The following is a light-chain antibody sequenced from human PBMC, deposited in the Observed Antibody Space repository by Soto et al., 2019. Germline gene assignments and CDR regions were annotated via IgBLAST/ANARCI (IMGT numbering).Light chain of an antibody. CDR3: GTWDTSLSAGV. CDR1: SSNIGNNY. Sequence: QSVLTQPPSVSAAPGQTVTISCSGTSSNIGNNYVSWYQQLPGTALRLLIFVNSKRPSGIPDRLSGCKSATSATLGITGLHTGDEADYYCGTWDTSLSAGVFGGGTKLTVL. V-gene: IGLV1-51*02. J-gene: IGLJ3*02. CDR2: VNS.